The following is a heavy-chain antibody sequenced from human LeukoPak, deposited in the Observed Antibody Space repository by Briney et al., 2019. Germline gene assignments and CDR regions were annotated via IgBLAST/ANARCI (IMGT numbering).Heavy chain of an antibody. CDR2: IYHSGST. D-gene: IGHD3-10*01. Sequence: PSETLSLTCAVSGGSISSGGYSWSWIRQPPGKGLEWIGYIYHSGSTYYNPSLKSRVTISVDRSKNQFSLKLSSVTAADTAVYYCARGRYYGSGSYHQSYYFDYWGQGTLVTVSS. J-gene: IGHJ4*02. V-gene: IGHV4-30-2*01. CDR1: GGSISSGGYS. CDR3: ARGRYYGSGSYHQSYYFDY.